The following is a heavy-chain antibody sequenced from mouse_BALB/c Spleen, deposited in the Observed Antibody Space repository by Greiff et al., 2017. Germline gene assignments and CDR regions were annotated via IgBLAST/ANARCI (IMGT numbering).Heavy chain of an antibody. Sequence: VQLQQPGAELVKPGASVKLSCKASGYTFTSYWMHWVKQRPGQGLEWIGEINPSNGRTNYNEKFKIKATLTGDKSSSTAYMQLSSLTSEDSAVYYCAVYRYDGGAMDYWGQGTSVTVSS. CDR2: INPSNGRT. CDR3: AVYRYDGGAMDY. D-gene: IGHD2-14*01. CDR1: GYTFTSYW. J-gene: IGHJ4*01. V-gene: IGHV1S81*02.